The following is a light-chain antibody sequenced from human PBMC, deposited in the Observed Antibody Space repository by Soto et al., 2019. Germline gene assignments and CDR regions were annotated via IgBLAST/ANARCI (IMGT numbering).Light chain of an antibody. J-gene: IGLJ1*01. CDR2: EVA. V-gene: IGLV2-8*01. CDR3: SSYAGSNKLV. Sequence: QAVRTQARSASGSPGQSVTMSCTGSSSDFGAYDSVSWYQQHPGKAPKLLIYEVAKRPSGVPDRFSGSKSGNTASLTVSGLQAEDEADYYCSSYAGSNKLVFGTGTKVTVL. CDR1: SSDFGAYDS.